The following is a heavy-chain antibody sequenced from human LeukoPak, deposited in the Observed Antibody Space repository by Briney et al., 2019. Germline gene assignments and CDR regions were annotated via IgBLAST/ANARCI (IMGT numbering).Heavy chain of an antibody. D-gene: IGHD2-15*01. V-gene: IGHV4-59*01. CDR1: GGSISSYY. CDR3: ARVGGGHKDMDV. Sequence: SETLSLTCTVSGGSISSYYWSWIRQPPGKGLEWIGYIYYSGSTNYNPSLKSRVTISVDTSKNQFSLKLSSVTAADTAVYYCARVGGGHKDMDVWGKGTTVTVSS. J-gene: IGHJ6*03. CDR2: IYYSGST.